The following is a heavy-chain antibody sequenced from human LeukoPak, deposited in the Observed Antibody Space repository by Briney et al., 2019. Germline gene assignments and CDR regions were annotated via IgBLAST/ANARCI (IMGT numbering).Heavy chain of an antibody. CDR3: ARGQYYGSLVLDP. D-gene: IGHD3-10*01. CDR2: INYSGST. J-gene: IGHJ5*02. CDR1: GGSFSGYY. Sequence: NASETLSLTCAVYGGSFSGYYWSWIRQPPGKGLEWIGEINYSGSTNYNPSLKSRVTISVDTSKNQFSLKLSSVTAADTAVYYCARGQYYGSLVLDPWGQGTLVTVSS. V-gene: IGHV4-34*01.